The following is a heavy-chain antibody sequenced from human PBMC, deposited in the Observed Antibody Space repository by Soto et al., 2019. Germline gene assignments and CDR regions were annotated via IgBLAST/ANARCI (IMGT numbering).Heavy chain of an antibody. J-gene: IGHJ3*01. CDR1: GYTFTSYY. Sequence: ASVKVSCMASGYTFTSYYMHWVRQAPGQGLEWMGIINPSGGSTSYAQKFQGRVTMTRDTSTSTVYMELSSLRSEDTAVYYCARDLNGYNFAWLFGDLFASWVQVIMVSGS. V-gene: IGHV1-46*01. CDR2: INPSGGST. D-gene: IGHD5-12*01. CDR3: ARDLNGYNFAWLFGDLFAS.